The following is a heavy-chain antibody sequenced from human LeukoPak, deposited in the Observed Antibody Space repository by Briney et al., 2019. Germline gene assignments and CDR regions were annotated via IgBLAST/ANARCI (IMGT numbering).Heavy chain of an antibody. CDR2: TYYKSEWYN. J-gene: IGHJ4*02. CDR3: ARSTTGRLDY. Sequence: SQTLSLTCDISGDSFSSNSAAWNWIRQSPSRGLEWLGKTYYKSEWYNDYAVSVKSRITINPDTSKNQFSLQLNSMAPEDTAVYYCARSTTGRLDYWGQGTLVTVSS. V-gene: IGHV6-1*01. CDR1: GDSFSSNSAA. D-gene: IGHD1-1*01.